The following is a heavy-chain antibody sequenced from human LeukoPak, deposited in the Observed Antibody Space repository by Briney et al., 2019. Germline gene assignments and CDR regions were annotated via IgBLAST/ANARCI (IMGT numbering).Heavy chain of an antibody. CDR3: ASGRMTTETTYCFDP. Sequence: SVKVSCKASGGTFISNAITWVRQAPGQGLEWMGRIIPIFGITDYAQKFQGRVTITADKSTSTAYMEFSSLRSEDTAVYYCASGRMTTETTYCFDPWGQGTLITVSS. D-gene: IGHD4-11*01. CDR2: IIPIFGIT. V-gene: IGHV1-69*04. J-gene: IGHJ5*02. CDR1: GGTFISNA.